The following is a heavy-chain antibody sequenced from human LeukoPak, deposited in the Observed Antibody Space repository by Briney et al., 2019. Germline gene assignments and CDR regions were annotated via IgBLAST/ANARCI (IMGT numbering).Heavy chain of an antibody. J-gene: IGHJ1*01. CDR1: GYTFNNYG. Sequence: ASVKVSCKTSGYTFNNYGISWVRQAPGHGLEWMGRISAYNGNTNFAQKIQDRVTMTTDTSTSTAYMELRNSTSDDTAVYYCARDSADCSGGSCYSAEYFQHWGQGTLVTVSS. D-gene: IGHD2-15*01. CDR2: ISAYNGNT. CDR3: ARDSADCSGGSCYSAEYFQH. V-gene: IGHV1-18*01.